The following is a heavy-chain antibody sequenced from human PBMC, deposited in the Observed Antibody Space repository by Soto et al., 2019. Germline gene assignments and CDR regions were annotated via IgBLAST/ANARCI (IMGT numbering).Heavy chain of an antibody. V-gene: IGHV1-69*13. CDR1: GGTFSSYA. CDR2: IIPIFGTA. Sequence: ASVKVSCKASGGTFSSYAISWVRQAPGQGLEWMGGIIPIFGTANYAQKLQGRVTITADESTSTAYMELSSLRSEDTAVYYCAIGLAAAPGAFDIWGQGTMVTVSS. J-gene: IGHJ3*02. D-gene: IGHD6-13*01. CDR3: AIGLAAAPGAFDI.